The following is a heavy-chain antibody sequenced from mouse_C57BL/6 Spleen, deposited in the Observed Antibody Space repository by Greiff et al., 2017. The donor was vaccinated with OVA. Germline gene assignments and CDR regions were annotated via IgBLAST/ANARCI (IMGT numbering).Heavy chain of an antibody. CDR3: ARLYSFDY. CDR1: GFTFSDYG. J-gene: IGHJ2*01. CDR2: ISSGSSTI. V-gene: IGHV5-17*01. Sequence: EVMLVESGGGLVKPGGSLKLSCAASGFTFSDYGMHWVRQAPEKGLEWVAYISSGSSTIYYADTVKGRFTISRDNAKNTLFLQMTSLRSEDTAMYYCARLYSFDYWGQGTTLTVSS. D-gene: IGHD2-1*01.